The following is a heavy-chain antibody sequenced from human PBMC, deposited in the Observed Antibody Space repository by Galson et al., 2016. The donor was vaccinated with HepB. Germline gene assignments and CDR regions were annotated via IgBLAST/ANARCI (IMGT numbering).Heavy chain of an antibody. D-gene: IGHD5/OR15-5a*01. J-gene: IGHJ4*02. CDR3: AVSPRTSAEY. Sequence: SVKVSCKASGGTFTSCAINWVRQAPGQGLEWLGEITPAFSTPNYAQTFLGRITIFAYESSNTVYMELPSLTSEDTSVYYCAVSPRTSAEYWGQGALVTVSS. CDR1: GGTFTSCA. V-gene: IGHV1-69*13. CDR2: ITPAFSTP.